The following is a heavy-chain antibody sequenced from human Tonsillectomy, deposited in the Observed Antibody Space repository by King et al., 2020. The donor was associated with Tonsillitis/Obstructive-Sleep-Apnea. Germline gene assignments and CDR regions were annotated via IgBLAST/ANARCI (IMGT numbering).Heavy chain of an antibody. J-gene: IGHJ4*02. CDR3: AKGGKSIRDLSFAY. CDR2: ISHDGIRT. D-gene: IGHD2/OR15-2a*01. Sequence: VQLVESGGGLVQPGGSLRLSCEASGFTFSSYAMSWVRQAPGKGLEWVSGISHDGIRTYYADSVKGRFTFSRDNSKNTLRLQMDSLRAEDTAIYYCAKGGKSIRDLSFAYWGPGALVTVSS. CDR1: GFTFSSYA. V-gene: IGHV3-23*04.